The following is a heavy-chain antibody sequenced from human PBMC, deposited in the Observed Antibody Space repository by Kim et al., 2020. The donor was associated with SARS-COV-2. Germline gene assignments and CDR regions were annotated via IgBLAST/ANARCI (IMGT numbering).Heavy chain of an antibody. V-gene: IGHV6-1*01. J-gene: IGHJ4*02. D-gene: IGHD6-19*01. CDR3: ARGHRSGGWPFDY. Sequence: YEVSVKSRITINPDTSKNQFSLQLNSVTPEDTAVYYCARGHRSGGWPFDYWGQGNLVTVSS.